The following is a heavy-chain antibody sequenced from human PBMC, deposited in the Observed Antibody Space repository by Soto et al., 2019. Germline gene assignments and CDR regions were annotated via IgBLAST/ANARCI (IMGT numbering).Heavy chain of an antibody. Sequence: QEQLVQSGAEVKKPGASVKVSCKTSGYTFTDYDINWVRQATGQGLEWIGWMNPNSGETGYAQKFQGRVTMTRSASLSTAYLEQSSLRSEDTAVYNCARVAVAARPRWYNWFDPWGQGTLVTVSS. CDR3: ARVAVAARPRWYNWFDP. CDR2: MNPNSGET. D-gene: IGHD2-15*01. CDR1: GYTFTDYD. J-gene: IGHJ5*02. V-gene: IGHV1-8*01.